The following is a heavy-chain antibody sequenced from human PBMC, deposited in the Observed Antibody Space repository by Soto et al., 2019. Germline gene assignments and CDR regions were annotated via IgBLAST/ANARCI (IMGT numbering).Heavy chain of an antibody. J-gene: IGHJ4*02. CDR1: GGSISSYY. V-gene: IGHV4-59*01. CDR3: ARDSWGTLDY. D-gene: IGHD3-16*01. Sequence: SENLSLTCTVSGGSISSYYWRWIRQPPGKGLEWIGYIYYSGSTNYNPSLRSRVTISVDTSKNQFSLKLSSVTAADTAVYYCARDSWGTLDYWGQGTRVTAPQ. CDR2: IYYSGST.